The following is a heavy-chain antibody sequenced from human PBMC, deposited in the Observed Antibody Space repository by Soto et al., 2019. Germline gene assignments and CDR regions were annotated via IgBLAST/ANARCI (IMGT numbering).Heavy chain of an antibody. J-gene: IGHJ4*02. V-gene: IGHV3-15*01. CDR3: TTHPRYYDFWSGYDY. D-gene: IGHD3-3*01. Sequence: EVQLVESGGGLVKPGGSLRLSCAASGFTFSNAWMSWVRQAPGKGLEWVGRIKSKTDGGTTDYAAPVKGRFTISRDDSKNTLDLQMSSLKSEDTAVYYGTTHPRYYDFWSGYDYWSQVTLVTVSS. CDR1: GFTFSNAW. CDR2: IKSKTDGGTT.